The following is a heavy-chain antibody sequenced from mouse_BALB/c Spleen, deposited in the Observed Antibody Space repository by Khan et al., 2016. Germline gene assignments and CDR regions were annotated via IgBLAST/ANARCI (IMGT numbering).Heavy chain of an antibody. D-gene: IGHD1-1*01. CDR2: IKPSNGGT. Sequence: QVQLQQSGAELVSPGASVKLSCKTSGYTFSSYFIYWVKQRPGQGLEWIGEIKPSNGGTNFNENFKSKATLTVDKSSSTSYIQLTSLTSEDSAVHYCTRGLYYYGTSYGRYYAMDYWGQGTSVTVSS. V-gene: IGHV1S81*02. J-gene: IGHJ4*01. CDR3: TRGLYYYGTSYGRYYAMDY. CDR1: GYTFSSYF.